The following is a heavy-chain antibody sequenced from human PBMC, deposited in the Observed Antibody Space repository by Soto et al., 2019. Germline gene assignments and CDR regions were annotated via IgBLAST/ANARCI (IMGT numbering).Heavy chain of an antibody. CDR2: ISGSGGST. D-gene: IGHD6-19*01. V-gene: IGHV3-23*01. CDR3: PRRASVCFFDY. CDR1: GFTFSSYA. J-gene: IGHJ4*02. Sequence: EVQLLESGGGLVQPGGSLRLSCAASGFTFSSYAMNWVRQAPGKGLEWVSVISGSGGSTYYADSVKGRSTISRDSSKNTPYLQMISLRAEGTALYYCPRRASVCFFDYWGQGTLVTVSS.